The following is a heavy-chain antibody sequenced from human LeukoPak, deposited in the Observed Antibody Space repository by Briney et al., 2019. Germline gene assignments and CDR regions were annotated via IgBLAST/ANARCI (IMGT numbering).Heavy chain of an antibody. D-gene: IGHD5-24*01. V-gene: IGHV1-69*13. CDR2: IIPIFGTA. Sequence: ASVKVSCKASGGTFSSYAISWVRQAPGQGLEWMGGIIPIFGTANYAQKFQGRVTITADESTSTAYMELSSLRSEDTAVYYCATALGLQLQAFDIWGQGTMVTVSS. CDR3: ATALGLQLQAFDI. CDR1: GGTFSSYA. J-gene: IGHJ3*02.